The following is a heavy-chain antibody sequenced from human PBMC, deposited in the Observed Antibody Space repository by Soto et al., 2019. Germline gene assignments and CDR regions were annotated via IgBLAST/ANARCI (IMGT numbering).Heavy chain of an antibody. V-gene: IGHV1-69*01. J-gene: IGHJ5*02. CDR1: GGTFSSYA. CDR3: ARDTGSSIAARWGYYVLGWFDP. D-gene: IGHD6-6*01. Sequence: QVQLVQSGAEVKKPGSSVKVSCKASGGTFSSYAISWVRQAPGQGLEWMGGIMPIFGTANYAQKFQGRVTITADETTSTAYIELSSLRSEDTAVYYCARDTGSSIAARWGYYVLGWFDPWGQGTLGTVFS. CDR2: IMPIFGTA.